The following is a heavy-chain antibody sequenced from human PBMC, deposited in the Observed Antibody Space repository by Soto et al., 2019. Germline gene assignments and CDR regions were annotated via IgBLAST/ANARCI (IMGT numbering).Heavy chain of an antibody. J-gene: IGHJ4*02. Sequence: PGGSLRLSCAASGFTFSGYGMHWVRQAPGKGLEWVAVISYDGSNKYYADSVKGRFTISRDNSKNTLYLQMNSLRAEDTAVYYCAKDRSYGSGPFDYWGQGTLVTVSS. CDR3: AKDRSYGSGPFDY. D-gene: IGHD3-10*01. CDR1: GFTFSGYG. V-gene: IGHV3-30*18. CDR2: ISYDGSNK.